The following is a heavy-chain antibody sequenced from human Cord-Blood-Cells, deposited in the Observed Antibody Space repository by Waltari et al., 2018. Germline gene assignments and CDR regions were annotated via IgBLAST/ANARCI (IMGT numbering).Heavy chain of an antibody. CDR1: GGSISSISYY. Sequence: QLHLQESGPGLVKPPEPLSLTCPVSGGSISSISYYWGWIRQPPGKGLEWIGSIHYSGSTYYNPSLKSRVTISVDTSKNQFSLKLSSVTAADTAVYYCARQTLGYCSSTSCYDAFDIWGQGTMVTVSS. J-gene: IGHJ3*02. V-gene: IGHV4-39*01. CDR3: ARQTLGYCSSTSCYDAFDI. CDR2: IHYSGST. D-gene: IGHD2-2*01.